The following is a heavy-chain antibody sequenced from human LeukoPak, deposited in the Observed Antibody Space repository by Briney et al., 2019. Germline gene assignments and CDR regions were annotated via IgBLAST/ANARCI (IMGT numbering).Heavy chain of an antibody. CDR1: GGSISSYY. D-gene: IGHD3-22*01. Sequence: ASETLSLTCTVSGGSISSYYWSWIRQPPGKGLEWIGYIYYSGSTNYNTSLKSRVTISVDTSKSQFSLKLSSVAAADTAVYYCARAYDRSGYQAMGFDYWGQGTLVTVSS. J-gene: IGHJ4*02. CDR3: ARAYDRSGYQAMGFDY. CDR2: IYYSGST. V-gene: IGHV4-59*08.